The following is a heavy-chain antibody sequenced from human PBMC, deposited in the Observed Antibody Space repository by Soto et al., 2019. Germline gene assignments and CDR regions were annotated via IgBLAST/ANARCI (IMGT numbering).Heavy chain of an antibody. Sequence: ASVKVSCKASGYTFTSYYMHWVRQAPVQGLEWMGIINPSCGSTSYAQKFQGRVTMTRDTSTSTVYMGLSSLRSEDTAVYYCARDGSFLQSGMAVWGQGTTVTVSS. V-gene: IGHV1-46*01. CDR1: GYTFTSYY. D-gene: IGHD3-10*01. CDR2: INPSCGST. CDR3: ARDGSFLQSGMAV. J-gene: IGHJ6*02.